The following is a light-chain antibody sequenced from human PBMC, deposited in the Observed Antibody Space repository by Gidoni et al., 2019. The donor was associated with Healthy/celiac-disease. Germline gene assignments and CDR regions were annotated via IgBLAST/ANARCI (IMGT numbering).Light chain of an antibody. CDR2: DAS. CDR3: QQYDNLPLT. V-gene: IGKV1-33*01. Sequence: DIQLTQSPSSLSASVGDRVTITCQASQDISNYLNWYQQKPGKAPKLLIYDASNLETGVPSRFSGSGSGTDFTFTICSLQPEDIATYYFQQYDNLPLTFGGGTKVEIK. CDR1: QDISNY. J-gene: IGKJ4*01.